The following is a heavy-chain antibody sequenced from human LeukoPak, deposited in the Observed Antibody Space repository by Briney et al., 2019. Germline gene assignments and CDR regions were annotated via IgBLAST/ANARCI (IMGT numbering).Heavy chain of an antibody. Sequence: GGSLRLSCAASGFTFSNYAMSWVRQAPGQGLEWVSAISGDSGTTYYAGSVKGRFTISRDNSKNTLYLQMNRLRVEDTAVYYCAKAAGCNGGTCFLVGGDYWGQGTLVTVSS. CDR1: GFTFSNYA. CDR3: AKAAGCNGGTCFLVGGDY. D-gene: IGHD2-15*01. CDR2: ISGDSGTT. J-gene: IGHJ4*02. V-gene: IGHV3-23*01.